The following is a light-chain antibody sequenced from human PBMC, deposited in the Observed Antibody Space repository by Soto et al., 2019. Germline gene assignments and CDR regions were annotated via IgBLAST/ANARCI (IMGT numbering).Light chain of an antibody. CDR3: SSYTSSSSYV. V-gene: IGLV2-14*01. CDR1: SSDVGGYNY. Sequence: QSVLTQPASVSGSPGQSITISCTGTSSDVGGYNYVSWYQQHPGKAPKLMISEVSNRPSGVSNRFSGSKSGNTASLTISGLQAEDEADYSCSSYTSSSSYVFGTGTKLPVL. J-gene: IGLJ1*01. CDR2: EVS.